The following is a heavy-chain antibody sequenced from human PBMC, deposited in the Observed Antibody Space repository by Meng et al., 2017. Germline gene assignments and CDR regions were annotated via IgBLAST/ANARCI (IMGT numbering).Heavy chain of an antibody. D-gene: IGHD2-21*01. Sequence: SQTLSLTCALSGDSVSSNSVALNCIRQTPSRGREWLGRTYYRTKWYNGYAGSVKSRITITPDTSKTHFSLQLSSVTPEATAVYYCARSPLWHVAQNACDIWGQGMMVTVSS. V-gene: IGHV6-1*01. CDR1: GDSVSSNSVA. CDR2: TYYRTKWYN. J-gene: IGHJ3*02. CDR3: ARSPLWHVAQNACDI.